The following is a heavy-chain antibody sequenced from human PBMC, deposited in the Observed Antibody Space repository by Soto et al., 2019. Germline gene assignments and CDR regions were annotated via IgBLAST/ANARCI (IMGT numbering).Heavy chain of an antibody. CDR1: GFTFSSYV. V-gene: IGHV3-23*01. Sequence: EVQLLESGGGLVQPGGSLRLSCAASGFTFSSYVMSWVRQAPGKGLEWVSAIGGTSGSTYYADSVKGRFAISRDNSKNTVYLQMNSLRAEDTAVYYCAKDPIVATVWGQGTLVTVSS. D-gene: IGHD5-12*01. CDR3: AKDPIVATV. CDR2: IGGTSGST. J-gene: IGHJ4*02.